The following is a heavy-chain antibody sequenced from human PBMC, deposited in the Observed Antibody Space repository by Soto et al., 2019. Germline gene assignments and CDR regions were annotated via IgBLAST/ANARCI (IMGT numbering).Heavy chain of an antibody. V-gene: IGHV3-33*01. CDR3: ARDGGGKLKLGSRLKYCSSTSCRYYYYYGMDV. Sequence: RLSCAASGFTFSSYGMRWVRHAPGKGLEWVAVIWYDGSNKYYADSVKGRFTISRDNSKNTLYLQMNSLRAEDTAVYYCARDGGGKLKLGSRLKYCSSTSCRYYYYYGMDVWGQGTTVTVSS. CDR1: GFTFSSYG. CDR2: IWYDGSNK. D-gene: IGHD2-2*01. J-gene: IGHJ6*02.